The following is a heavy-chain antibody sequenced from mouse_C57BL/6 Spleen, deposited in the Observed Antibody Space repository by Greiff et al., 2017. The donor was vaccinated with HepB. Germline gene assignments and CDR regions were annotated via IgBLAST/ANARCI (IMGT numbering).Heavy chain of an antibody. CDR2: IHPNSGST. J-gene: IGHJ2*01. CDR3: ARNRYYFDY. CDR1: GYTFTSYW. V-gene: IGHV1-64*01. Sequence: VQLQQSGAELVKPGASVKLSCKASGYTFTSYWMHWVKQRPGQGLEWIGMIHPNSGSTNYNEKFKSKATLTVDKASSTAYMQLSSLTSEDSAVYYCARNRYYFDYWGQGTTLTVSS.